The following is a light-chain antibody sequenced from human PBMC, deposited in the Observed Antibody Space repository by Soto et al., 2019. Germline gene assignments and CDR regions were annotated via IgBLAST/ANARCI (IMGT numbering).Light chain of an antibody. J-gene: IGKJ1*01. Sequence: EIVLTQSPGTLSLSPGERATLSRRASQSVSNNYLAWYQQKPGQAARLLIYGASNRATGIPDRFSASASGTDFTLTISRLEPEDGAVYDCQQYAKAPLTFGQGTKVDIK. CDR2: GAS. CDR3: QQYAKAPLT. CDR1: QSVSNNY. V-gene: IGKV3-20*01.